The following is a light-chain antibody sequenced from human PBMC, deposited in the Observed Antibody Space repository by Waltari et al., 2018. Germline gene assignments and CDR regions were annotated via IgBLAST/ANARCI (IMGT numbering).Light chain of an antibody. V-gene: IGKV3-11*01. J-gene: IGKJ1*01. CDR2: DAS. CDR3: QQRSHWPWT. Sequence: EIVLTQSPATLSLSPGERATLSCRASQSVSSYLAWYQQKPGQAPRRLIYDASNRATGIPARFSGSGSGTDFTLTISSLEPEDFAVYYCQQRSHWPWTFGQGTKVEIK. CDR1: QSVSSY.